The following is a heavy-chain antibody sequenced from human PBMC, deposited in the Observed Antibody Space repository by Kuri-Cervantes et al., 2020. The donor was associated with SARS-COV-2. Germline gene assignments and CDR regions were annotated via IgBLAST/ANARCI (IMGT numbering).Heavy chain of an antibody. CDR3: AKLGIVRIVVVISEYYFDY. Sequence: LSLTCAASGFTFSDYYMSWIRQAPGKGLEWVSYISSSGSTIYYADSVKGRFTITRDNSKNTLYLQMDSLRAEDTAVYYCAKLGIVRIVVVISEYYFDYWGQGTLVTVSS. D-gene: IGHD3-22*01. CDR2: ISSSGSTI. J-gene: IGHJ4*02. CDR1: GFTFSDYY. V-gene: IGHV3-11*01.